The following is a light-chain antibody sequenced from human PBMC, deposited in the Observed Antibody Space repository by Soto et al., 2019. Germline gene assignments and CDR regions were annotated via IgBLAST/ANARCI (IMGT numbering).Light chain of an antibody. V-gene: IGLV1-40*01. CDR2: VNS. CDR3: QSYDSSLSGSI. J-gene: IGLJ2*01. CDR1: SSNIGAGYN. Sequence: QSVLTKPPSVSGAPGQRVTISCTGSSSNIGAGYNVHWYQQLPGTAPKLLIYVNSNRPSGVPDRFSGSKSGTSASLAITGLQAEDEADYYCQSYDSSLSGSIFGGGTKLTVL.